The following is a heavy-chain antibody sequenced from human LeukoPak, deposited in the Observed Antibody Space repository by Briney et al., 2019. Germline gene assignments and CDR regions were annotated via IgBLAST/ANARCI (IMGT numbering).Heavy chain of an antibody. CDR1: GFTFDDYG. CDR2: ISGSGGST. D-gene: IGHD6-13*01. J-gene: IGHJ6*03. CDR3: AKGGRAAAGTGDYYYYYMDV. Sequence: GGSLRLSCAASGFTFDDYGMSWVRQAPGKGLEWVSAISGSGGSTYYADSVKGRFTISRDNSKNTLYLQMNSLRAEDTAVYYCAKGGRAAAGTGDYYYYYMDVWGKGTTVTISS. V-gene: IGHV3-23*01.